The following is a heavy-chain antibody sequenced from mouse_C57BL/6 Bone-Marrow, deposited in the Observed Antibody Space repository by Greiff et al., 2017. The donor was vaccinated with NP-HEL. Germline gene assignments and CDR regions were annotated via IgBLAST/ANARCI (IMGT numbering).Heavy chain of an antibody. V-gene: IGHV1-67*01. CDR3: ARDYGSSYMTTGAKAPLSQSPGY. CDR2: ISTYYGDA. D-gene: IGHD1-1*01. Sequence: VQLQQSGPELVRPGVSVKISCKGSGYTFTDYAMHWVKQSHAKSLEWIGVISTYYGDASYNQKFKDKATMTVDKSSSTAYMELARLTSEDSAVYYCARDYGSSYMTTGAKAPLSQSPGYWGQGTTLTVSS. CDR1: GYTFTDYA. J-gene: IGHJ2*01.